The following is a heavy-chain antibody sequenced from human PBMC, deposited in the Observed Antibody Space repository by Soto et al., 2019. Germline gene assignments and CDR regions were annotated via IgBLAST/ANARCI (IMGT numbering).Heavy chain of an antibody. CDR3: TGRHHVGVATADDFDY. V-gene: IGHV5-51*01. D-gene: IGHD2-21*02. CDR1: GFSFAPNYW. J-gene: IGHJ4*02. Sequence: GESLKISCKGFGFSFAPNYWIAWARQMPGKGLEWVGIIDPRDFNTLYSPSFQGHVTISLDNSITTTYLQWSSLRPSDSAIYYCTGRHHVGVATADDFDYWGQGTLVTVS. CDR2: IDPRDFNT.